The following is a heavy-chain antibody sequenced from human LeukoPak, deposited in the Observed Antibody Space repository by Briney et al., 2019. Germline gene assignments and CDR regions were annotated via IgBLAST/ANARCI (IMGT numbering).Heavy chain of an antibody. V-gene: IGHV1-2*02. J-gene: IGHJ4*02. CDR1: GYTFTGYY. CDR3: ARPGDSSGYYPRPYDY. Sequence: ASVKVSCKASGYTFTGYYMHWVRQAPGQGLEWMGWINPNSGGTNYAQKFQGRVTMTRDTSISTAYMELSRLRSDDTAVYYCARPGDSSGYYPRPYDYWGQGTLVTVSS. CDR2: INPNSGGT. D-gene: IGHD3-22*01.